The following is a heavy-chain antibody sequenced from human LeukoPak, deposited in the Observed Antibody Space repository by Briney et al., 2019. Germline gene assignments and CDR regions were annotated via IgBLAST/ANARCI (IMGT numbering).Heavy chain of an antibody. CDR2: ISSSSSTI. D-gene: IGHD1-26*01. J-gene: IGHJ4*02. CDR3: ARARGSYSFDC. Sequence: GGSLRLSCAASGFTFSSYSMNWVRQAPGKGLEWVSYISSSSSTIYYADSVKGRFTISRDNAKNSLYLQMNSLRAEDAAVYYCARARGSYSFDCWGQGTLVTVSS. CDR1: GFTFSSYS. V-gene: IGHV3-48*04.